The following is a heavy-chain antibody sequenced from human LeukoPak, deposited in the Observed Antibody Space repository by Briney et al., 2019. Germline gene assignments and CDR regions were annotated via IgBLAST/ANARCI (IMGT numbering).Heavy chain of an antibody. J-gene: IGHJ4*02. Sequence: GGSLRLSCAASGFTFSSYAMHWVRQAPAKGLEWVAVISYDGSNKYYADSVKGRFTISRDNSKNTLYLQMNSLRAEDTAVYYCARPQANWGPFDYWGQGTLVTVSS. D-gene: IGHD7-27*01. CDR2: ISYDGSNK. CDR1: GFTFSSYA. V-gene: IGHV3-30-3*01. CDR3: ARPQANWGPFDY.